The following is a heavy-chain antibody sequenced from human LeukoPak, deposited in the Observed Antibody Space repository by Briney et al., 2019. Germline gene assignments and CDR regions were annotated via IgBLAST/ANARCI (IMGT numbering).Heavy chain of an antibody. CDR2: ISGSGGST. V-gene: IGHV3-23*01. CDR1: GFTFSSYA. J-gene: IGHJ3*02. CDR3: AKGRYYYDSSDAFDI. D-gene: IGHD3-22*01. Sequence: GSLRLSCAASGFTFSSYAMSWVRQAPGKGLEWVSAISGSGGSTYCADSVKGRFTISRDNSKNTLFLQMNSLRAEDTAVYYCAKGRYYYDSSDAFDIWGQGTMVTVSS.